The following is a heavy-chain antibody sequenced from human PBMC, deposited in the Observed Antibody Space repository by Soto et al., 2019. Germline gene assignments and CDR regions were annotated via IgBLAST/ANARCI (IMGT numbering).Heavy chain of an antibody. CDR2: IYSSDSDT. Sequence: GESLKISCKGSGYTFSSYWIGWVRQVPGQGLEWMGNIYSSDSDTTYSPSFQGQVTISADKSTRTAYLQWSSLKASDTAMYYCARHGLGDILTGQPDYWGQGTLVTVSS. D-gene: IGHD3-9*01. CDR1: GYTFSSYW. CDR3: ARHGLGDILTGQPDY. V-gene: IGHV5-51*01. J-gene: IGHJ4*02.